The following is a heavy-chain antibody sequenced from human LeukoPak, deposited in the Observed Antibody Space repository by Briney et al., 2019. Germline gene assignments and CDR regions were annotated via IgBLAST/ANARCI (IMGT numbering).Heavy chain of an antibody. D-gene: IGHD4-11*01. V-gene: IGHV3-30*02. CDR3: ARGPDYTHYYYYYMDV. CDR1: GFTFSSHG. Sequence: PGGSLRLSCAASGFTFSSHGMSWVRQAPGKGLEWVAFIRYDGSNKYYADSVKGRFTISRDDSKNTLYLQMNSLRAEDTAVYYCARGPDYTHYYYYYMDVWGKGTTVTVSS. CDR2: IRYDGSNK. J-gene: IGHJ6*03.